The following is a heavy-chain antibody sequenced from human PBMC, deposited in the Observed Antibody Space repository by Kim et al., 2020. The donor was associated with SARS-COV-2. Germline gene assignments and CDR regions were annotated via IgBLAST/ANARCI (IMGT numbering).Heavy chain of an antibody. V-gene: IGHV1-2*06. CDR2: INPNSGGT. CDR3: ARGGLWFGEITPDY. CDR1: GYTFTGYY. J-gene: IGHJ4*02. D-gene: IGHD3-10*01. Sequence: ASVKVSYKASGYTFTGYYMHWVRQAPGQGLEWMGRINPNSGGTNYAQKFQGRVTMTRDTSISTAYMELSRLRSDDTAVYYCARGGLWFGEITPDYWGQGTLVTVSS.